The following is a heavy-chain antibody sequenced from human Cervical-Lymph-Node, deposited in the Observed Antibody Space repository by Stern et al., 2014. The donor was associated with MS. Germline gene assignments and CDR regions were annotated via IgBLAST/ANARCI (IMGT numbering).Heavy chain of an antibody. CDR1: EFTFINAW. V-gene: IGHV3-15*01. J-gene: IGHJ4*02. Sequence: VQLVESGGGLVKPGGSLRLSCAASEFTFINAWMSWVRQAPGKGLEWVGHIKGKTDGGTTDYAAPVKGRFAISRDDSKSTLYLQMNSLRTEDTAVYYCTTAQGYSYGFDYWGQGTLVTVSS. CDR2: IKGKTDGGTT. CDR3: TTAQGYSYGFDY. D-gene: IGHD5-18*01.